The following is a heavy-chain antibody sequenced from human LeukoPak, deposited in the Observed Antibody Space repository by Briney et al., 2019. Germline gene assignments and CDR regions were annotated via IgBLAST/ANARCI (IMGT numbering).Heavy chain of an antibody. CDR3: ARDGPIEGATLFDF. CDR1: GFTVSTSY. V-gene: IGHV3-66*01. CDR2: IHRSGNT. D-gene: IGHD1-26*01. J-gene: IGHJ4*02. Sequence: PGGSLRLSCAVSGFTVSTSYMSWVRQAPGEGLEWVSVIHRSGNTYYADSVKGRFTISRDNSRNTLSLQMNGLRGEDTAIYYCARDGPIEGATLFDFWGQGTLVTVS.